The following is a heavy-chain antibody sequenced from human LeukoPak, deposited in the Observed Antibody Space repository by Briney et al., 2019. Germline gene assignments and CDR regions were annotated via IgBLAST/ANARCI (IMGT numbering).Heavy chain of an antibody. J-gene: IGHJ4*02. Sequence: PGGSLRLSCAASGFTFSSYSMNWVRQAPGKGLEWVSVIYSGGSTYYADSVKGRFTISRDNSKNTLYLQMNSLRAEDTAVYYCARDGYNNLADYWGQGTLDTVSS. CDR1: GFTFSSYS. V-gene: IGHV3-66*01. D-gene: IGHD5-24*01. CDR3: ARDGYNNLADY. CDR2: IYSGGST.